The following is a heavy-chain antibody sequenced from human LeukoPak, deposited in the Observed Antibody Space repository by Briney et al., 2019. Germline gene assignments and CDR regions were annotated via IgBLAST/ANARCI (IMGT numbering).Heavy chain of an antibody. CDR2: ISSSSSYI. V-gene: IGHV3-21*01. CDR3: ARDEGIAAATALFDY. D-gene: IGHD6-13*01. Sequence: GGSLRLSCAASGFTFRSYSMNWVRQAPGKGLEWVSSISSSSSYIYYADSVKGRFTISRDNAKNSLYLQMNSLRAEDTAVYYCARDEGIAAATALFDYWGQGTLVTVSS. J-gene: IGHJ4*02. CDR1: GFTFRSYS.